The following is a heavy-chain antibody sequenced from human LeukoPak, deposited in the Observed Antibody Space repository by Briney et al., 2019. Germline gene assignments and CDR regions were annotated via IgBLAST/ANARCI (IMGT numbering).Heavy chain of an antibody. V-gene: IGHV3-7*01. Sequence: QPGRSLRLSCAASGFTFSSYWMSWVRQAPGKGLEWVANIKQDGSEKYYVDSVKGRFTISRDNAKNSLYLQMNSLRAEDTAVYYCAREEITYYDFWSGYYTGTPFDYWGQGTLVTVSS. CDR1: GFTFSSYW. J-gene: IGHJ4*02. CDR2: IKQDGSEK. D-gene: IGHD3-3*01. CDR3: AREEITYYDFWSGYYTGTPFDY.